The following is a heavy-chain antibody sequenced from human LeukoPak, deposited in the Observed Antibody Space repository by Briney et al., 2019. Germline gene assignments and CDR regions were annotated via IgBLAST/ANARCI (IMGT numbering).Heavy chain of an antibody. CDR3: ARDGVVGGTLFDY. J-gene: IGHJ4*02. V-gene: IGHV3-7*01. CDR1: GFTFSSYW. CDR2: IKQDGSEK. D-gene: IGHD1-26*01. Sequence: GGSLRLSCAASGFTFSSYWITWVRQAPGKGLEWVANIKQDGSEKYYVDSVKGRFTISRDNAKNSLYLQMNSLRAEDTAVYYCARDGVVGGTLFDYWGQGTLVTVSS.